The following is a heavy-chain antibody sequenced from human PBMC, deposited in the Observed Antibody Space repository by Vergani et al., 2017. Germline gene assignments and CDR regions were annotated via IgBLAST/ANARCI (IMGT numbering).Heavy chain of an antibody. Sequence: QVQLVESGGGVVQPGGSLRLSCAASGFTFSSYGMHWVRQAPGKGLEWVAFIRYDGSNKYYADSVKGRFTISRDNSKNTLYLQMNSLRAEDTAVYYCAKEWSGGYDHWFDPWGQGTLVTVSS. CDR1: GFTFSSYG. D-gene: IGHD5-12*01. V-gene: IGHV3-30*02. J-gene: IGHJ5*02. CDR3: AKEWSGGYDHWFDP. CDR2: IRYDGSNK.